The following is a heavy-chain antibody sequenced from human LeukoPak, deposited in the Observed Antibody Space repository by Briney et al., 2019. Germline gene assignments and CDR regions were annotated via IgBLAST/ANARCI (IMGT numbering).Heavy chain of an antibody. J-gene: IGHJ5*02. V-gene: IGHV4-61*01. Sequence: SEILSLTCTVSGASVSSASYWTWIRQPPGKGVEWIAHIYNGVNTNYNPSLKSRVTISVDTSKNQFSLRLNSATAADTAVYYCARSRAFNSGAFDPWGQGSLVTVSS. CDR2: IYNGVNT. CDR3: ARSRAFNSGAFDP. CDR1: GASVSSASY. D-gene: IGHD1-26*01.